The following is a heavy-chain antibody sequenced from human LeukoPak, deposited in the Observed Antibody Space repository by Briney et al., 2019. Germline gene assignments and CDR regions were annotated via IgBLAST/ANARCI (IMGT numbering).Heavy chain of an antibody. Sequence: GGSLRLSCATSGFAFSTQGMHWVRQAPGKGLEWVAAIWHDGNNKYYVDSVKGRFTISRDNAKNSLYLQMNSLRAEDTAVYYCARGSRGIVVVVAAAFDYWGQGTLVTVSS. CDR3: ARGSRGIVVVVAAAFDY. J-gene: IGHJ4*02. V-gene: IGHV3-33*03. CDR1: GFAFSTQG. CDR2: IWHDGNNK. D-gene: IGHD2-15*01.